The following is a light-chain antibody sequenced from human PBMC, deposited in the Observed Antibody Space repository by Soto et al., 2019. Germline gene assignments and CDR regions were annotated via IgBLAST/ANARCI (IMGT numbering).Light chain of an antibody. CDR2: TTN. J-gene: IGLJ2*01. V-gene: IGLV2-14*01. CDR3: AAWNDSLNGVV. CDR1: SSDVGRYNY. Sequence: QSALTQPASVSGSPGQSITISCTGTSSDVGRYNYVPWYQQHPGKAPKLLIYTTNQRPSGVPDRFSGSKSGTSASLAISGLQSEDEAHYYCAAWNDSLNGVVFGGGTKLTVL.